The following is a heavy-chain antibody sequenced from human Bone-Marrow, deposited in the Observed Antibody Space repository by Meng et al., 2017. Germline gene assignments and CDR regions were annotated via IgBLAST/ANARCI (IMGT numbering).Heavy chain of an antibody. V-gene: IGHV4-31*03. D-gene: IGHD1-26*01. Sequence: QVQLQESGPGLVKPSQTLSLTCTVSGGSISRGGYYWSWIRQHPGKGLEWIGYVYYSGTTDYNPSLKSRVTISADTSKNQFSLKLSSVTAADTAVYYCARVLGSGSYPDYWGQGTLVTVSS. J-gene: IGHJ4*02. CDR3: ARVLGSGSYPDY. CDR1: GGSISRGGYY. CDR2: VYYSGTT.